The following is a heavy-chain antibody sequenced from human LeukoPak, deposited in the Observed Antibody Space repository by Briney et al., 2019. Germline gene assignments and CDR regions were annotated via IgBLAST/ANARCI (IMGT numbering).Heavy chain of an antibody. Sequence: PSETLSLTCAVYGGSFSGYYWSWIRQPPGKGLEWIGEINHSGSTNYNPSLKSRVTISVDTSKNQFSLKLSSVTAADTAVYYCAGHSSGPYYYFDYWGQGTLVTVSS. CDR2: INHSGST. J-gene: IGHJ4*02. CDR1: GGSFSGYY. V-gene: IGHV4-34*01. CDR3: AGHSSGPYYYFDY. D-gene: IGHD3-22*01.